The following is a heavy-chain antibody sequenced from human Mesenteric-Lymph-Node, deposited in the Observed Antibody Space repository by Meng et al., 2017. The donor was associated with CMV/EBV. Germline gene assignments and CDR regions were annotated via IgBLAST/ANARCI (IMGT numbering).Heavy chain of an antibody. V-gene: IGHV5-51*01. CDR3: ARLGRPCSTSSCFYNWFDP. J-gene: IGHJ5*02. D-gene: IGHD2-2*01. Sequence: GESLKISCKGSGYSFTDYWIGWVRQMPGKGLEWMGIIYPGDSDTRYSPSFQGQVTISVDKSISTAFLQWSSVEASDTAMYYCARLGRPCSTSSCFYNWFDPWGQGTLVTVSS. CDR1: GYSFTDYW. CDR2: IYPGDSDT.